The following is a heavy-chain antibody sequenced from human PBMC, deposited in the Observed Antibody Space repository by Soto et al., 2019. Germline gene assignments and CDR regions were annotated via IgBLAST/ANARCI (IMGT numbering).Heavy chain of an antibody. CDR3: ARDWFCNERNCYSGLPDY. CDR2: ISSDGTAQ. J-gene: IGHJ4*02. D-gene: IGHD2-15*01. V-gene: IGHV3-30*03. Sequence: QVQLVESGGGVVQPGGSQRLSCVASGFTFSRHGIHWVRQAPGKGLEWVAVISSDGTAQRYADSVKGRFTISRDNSKNTVYLQINDLRPGDTSLYFCARDWFCNERNCYSGLPDYWGQGTLVTVSS. CDR1: GFTFSRHG.